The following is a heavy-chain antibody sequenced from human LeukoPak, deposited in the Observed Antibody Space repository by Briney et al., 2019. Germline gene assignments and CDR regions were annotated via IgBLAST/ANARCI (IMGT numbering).Heavy chain of an antibody. CDR2: FDPEDGET. V-gene: IGHV1-24*01. D-gene: IGHD3-16*02. CDR3: ATLSSYHTFVAH. J-gene: IGHJ4*02. CDR1: GYTLTELS. Sequence: ASVKVSCKVSGYTLTELSMHWVRQAPGKGLEWMGGFDPEDGETIYAQKFQGRVTMTEDTSTDTAYMELGSLRSEDTAVYYCATLSSYHTFVAHWGQGTLVTVSS.